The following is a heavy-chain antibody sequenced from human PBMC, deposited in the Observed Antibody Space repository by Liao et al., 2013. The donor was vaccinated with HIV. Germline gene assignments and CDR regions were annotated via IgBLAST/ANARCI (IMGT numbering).Heavy chain of an antibody. D-gene: IGHD3-16*01. CDR2: IKTSGSP. J-gene: IGHJ4*02. CDR1: GGSINNYL. CDR3: ASLPRGELVNAYFDY. V-gene: IGHV4-4*07. Sequence: QVQLQESGPGLVKPSDTLSLTCTVSGGSINNYLWSWIRQPAGKGLEWIGRIKTSGSPTYNPSLKSRVTMSIDTSRNQFSVNLNSVTAADTAVYYCASLPRGELVNAYFDYWGRGTLVTVSS.